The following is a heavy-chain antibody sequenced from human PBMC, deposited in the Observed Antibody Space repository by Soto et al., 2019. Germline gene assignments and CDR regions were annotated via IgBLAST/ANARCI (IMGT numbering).Heavy chain of an antibody. CDR2: IYYSGST. D-gene: IGHD3-10*01. CDR1: GGSISSGGYY. J-gene: IGHJ3*02. CDR3: ARDQYGSGSYFAFDI. V-gene: IGHV4-31*03. Sequence: QVQLQESGPGLVKPSQTLSLTCTVSGGSISSGGYYWSWIRQHPGKGLEWIGYIYYSGSTYYNPSLKSRVTISVDTSKNQFSLKLSSVTAADTAVYYCARDQYGSGSYFAFDIWGQGTTVTVSS.